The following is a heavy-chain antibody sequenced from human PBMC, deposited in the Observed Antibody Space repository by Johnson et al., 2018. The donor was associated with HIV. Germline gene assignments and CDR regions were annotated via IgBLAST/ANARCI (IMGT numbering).Heavy chain of an antibody. D-gene: IGHD7-27*01. J-gene: IGHJ3*02. V-gene: IGHV3-30*02. CDR3: AKSPLGRLREGAFDI. Sequence: QMQLVESGGGEVQPGGSLRLSCAASRFTFNSYDMNWVRQAPGKGLEWVAFIRYDGSSKYYAESVKGRFTISRDNSKNTLYLQMNSLRAEDTAVYYCAKSPLGRLREGAFDIWGQGTMVTVSS. CDR1: RFTFNSYD. CDR2: IRYDGSSK.